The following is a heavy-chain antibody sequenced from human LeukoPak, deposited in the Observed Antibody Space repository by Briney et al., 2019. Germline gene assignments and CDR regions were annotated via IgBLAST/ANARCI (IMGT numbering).Heavy chain of an antibody. Sequence: PGGSLRLSCAASGFTFSGYAMTWVRQAPGKGLEWVSSISDSGGITFYADSVKGRFTISRDNSKNTLYLQMNSLRAEDTAVYYCAKGGYSNYEIYYGMDVWGQGTTVTVSS. V-gene: IGHV3-23*01. CDR3: AKGGYSNYEIYYGMDV. J-gene: IGHJ6*02. D-gene: IGHD4-4*01. CDR1: GFTFSGYA. CDR2: ISDSGGIT.